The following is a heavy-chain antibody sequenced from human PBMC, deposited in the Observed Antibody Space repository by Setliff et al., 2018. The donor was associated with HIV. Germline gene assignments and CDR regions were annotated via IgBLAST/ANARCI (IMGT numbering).Heavy chain of an antibody. V-gene: IGHV1-2*06. CDR3: ARVDGFNNCDSGGLDY. CDR1: GYTFTGYY. D-gene: IGHD2-21*01. J-gene: IGHJ4*02. Sequence: GASVKVSCKASGYTFTGYYMHWVRQAPGHGLEWMGRINPNSGGTNYAQRFQGRVTMTRDTSISTAYMGLSRWGSEETAVYYCARVDGFNNCDSGGLDYWGQGTLVTVCS. CDR2: INPNSGGT.